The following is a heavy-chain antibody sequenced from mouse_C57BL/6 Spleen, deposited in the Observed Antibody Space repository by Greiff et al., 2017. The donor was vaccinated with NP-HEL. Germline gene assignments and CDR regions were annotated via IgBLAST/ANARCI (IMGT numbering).Heavy chain of an antibody. V-gene: IGHV1-80*01. CDR3: ARGGSSLYAMDY. CDR1: GYAFSSYW. CDR2: IYPGDGDT. Sequence: VNLVESGAELVKPGASVKISCKASGYAFSSYWMNWVKQRPGKGLEWIGQIYPGDGDTNYNGKFKGKATLTADKSSSTAYMQLSSLTSEDSAVYFCARGGSSLYAMDYWGQGTSVTVSS. J-gene: IGHJ4*01. D-gene: IGHD1-1*01.